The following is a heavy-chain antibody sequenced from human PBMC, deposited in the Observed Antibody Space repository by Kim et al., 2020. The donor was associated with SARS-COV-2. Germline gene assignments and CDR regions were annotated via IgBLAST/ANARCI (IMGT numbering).Heavy chain of an antibody. CDR3: ARDSHYYGSGSLLKFYYYGMDV. J-gene: IGHJ6*02. CDR1: GGSVSSGSYY. V-gene: IGHV4-61*01. Sequence: SETLSLTCTVSGGSVSSGSYYWSWIRQPPGKGLEWIGYIYYSGSSNYNPSLKSRVTISVDTSKNQFSLKLSSVTAADTAVYYCARDSHYYGSGSLLKFYYYGMDVWGQGTTVTVSS. CDR2: IYYSGSS. D-gene: IGHD3-10*01.